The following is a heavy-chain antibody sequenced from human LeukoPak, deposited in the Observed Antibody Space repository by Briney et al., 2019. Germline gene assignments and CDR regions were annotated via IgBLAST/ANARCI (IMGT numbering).Heavy chain of an antibody. D-gene: IGHD1-26*01. J-gene: IGHJ4*02. Sequence: PSETLSLTCAVYGGSFSGYYWSWIRQPPGKELEWIGYVDYSGSTNYNPSLKSRLTISIDTSKNQFSLRLSSVTAADSALYYCARVGSGSFDYWGQGTLVTVSS. V-gene: IGHV4-59*01. CDR2: VDYSGST. CDR3: ARVGSGSFDY. CDR1: GGSFSGYY.